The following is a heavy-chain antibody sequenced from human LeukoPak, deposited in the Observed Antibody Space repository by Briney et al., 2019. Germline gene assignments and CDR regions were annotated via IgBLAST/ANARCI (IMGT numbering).Heavy chain of an antibody. Sequence: GGSLRLSCAASGFTFSSYGMHWVRQAPGKGLEGVAVIWNDGSNKHYADSVKGRFTISRDNSNNTLYLKINSLRAEDTAVYYCARDGNKWEPSYFEYWGQGTLVTVSS. CDR1: GFTFSSYG. CDR2: IWNDGSNK. CDR3: ARDGNKWEPSYFEY. D-gene: IGHD1-26*01. J-gene: IGHJ4*02. V-gene: IGHV3-33*01.